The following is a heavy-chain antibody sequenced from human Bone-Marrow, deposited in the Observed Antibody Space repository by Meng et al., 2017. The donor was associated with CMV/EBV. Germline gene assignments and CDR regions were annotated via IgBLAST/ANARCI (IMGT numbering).Heavy chain of an antibody. D-gene: IGHD3-10*01. CDR3: ARQGITMVRGATNGFDP. CDR1: GGTFSSYA. Sequence: SVKDSCKASGGTFSSYAISWVRQAPGQGLEWMGGIIPIFGTTNYAQKFQGRVTITTDDSTSTAYMELSSLRSEDTAVYYCARQGITMVRGATNGFDPWGQGTMVTVSS. CDR2: IIPIFGTT. J-gene: IGHJ5*02. V-gene: IGHV1-69*05.